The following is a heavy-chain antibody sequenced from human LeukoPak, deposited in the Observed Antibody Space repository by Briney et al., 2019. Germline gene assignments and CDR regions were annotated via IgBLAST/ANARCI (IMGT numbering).Heavy chain of an antibody. D-gene: IGHD3-22*01. J-gene: IGHJ4*02. CDR3: ARDPGYYDSSGYPVFGY. V-gene: IGHV1-2*02. CDR1: GYTFTGYY. Sequence: ASVKVSCKASGYTFTGYYMRWVRQAPGQGLEWMGWINPNSGGTNYAQKFQGRVTMTRDTSISTAYMELSRLRSDDTAVYYCARDPGYYDSSGYPVFGYWGQGTLVTVSS. CDR2: INPNSGGT.